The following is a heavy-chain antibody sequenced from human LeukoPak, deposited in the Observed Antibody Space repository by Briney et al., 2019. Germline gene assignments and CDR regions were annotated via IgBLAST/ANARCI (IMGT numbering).Heavy chain of an antibody. J-gene: IGHJ4*02. CDR2: IKSDGTDT. D-gene: IGHD3-22*01. CDR1: GFTFSNYW. V-gene: IGHV3-74*01. CDR3: LYHDSGVTSPLESY. Sequence: GGSLRLSCAASGFTFSNYWMLWLHQAPGMGLVWVSRIKSDGTDTTYADSVKGRFTISRDNAKSTLYLQMNSLRAEDTAVYYCLYHDSGVTSPLESYWGQGILVTVST.